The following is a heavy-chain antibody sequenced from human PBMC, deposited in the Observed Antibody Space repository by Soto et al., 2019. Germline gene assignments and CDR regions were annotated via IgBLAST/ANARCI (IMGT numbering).Heavy chain of an antibody. Sequence: ASVKVSCKASRYTFTSYDINWVRQATGQGLEWMGWMNPNSGNTGYAQKFQGRVTMTRNTSISTAYMELSSLRSEDTAVYYCARGPLGGWYIGYYYMDVWGKGTTVTVSS. J-gene: IGHJ6*03. CDR2: MNPNSGNT. CDR3: ARGPLGGWYIGYYYMDV. D-gene: IGHD6-19*01. V-gene: IGHV1-8*01. CDR1: RYTFTSYD.